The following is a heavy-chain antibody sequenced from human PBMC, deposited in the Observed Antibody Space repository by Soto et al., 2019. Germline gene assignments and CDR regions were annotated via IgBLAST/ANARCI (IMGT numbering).Heavy chain of an antibody. Sequence: QVQLVQSGAEVKKPGSSVKVSCKVSGGTFSSFAISWVRQAPGQGLEWMGGIIPGFGTASYAQKFQGRVTITADEFTSTAYMDLSSLISEDTAVYYCAREGGGSYSPPKDWGQGTLVTVSS. V-gene: IGHV1-69*01. CDR1: GGTFSSFA. CDR3: AREGGGSYSPPKD. CDR2: IIPGFGTA. D-gene: IGHD3-10*01. J-gene: IGHJ4*02.